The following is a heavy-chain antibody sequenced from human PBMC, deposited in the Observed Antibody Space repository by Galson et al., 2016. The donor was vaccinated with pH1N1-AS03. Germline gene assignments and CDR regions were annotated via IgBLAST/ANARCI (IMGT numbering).Heavy chain of an antibody. V-gene: IGHV4-30-2*01. D-gene: IGHD5-12*01. CDR3: ARGSGGYGLDV. J-gene: IGHJ6*02. Sequence: TLPLTCAVSGGSISSSGVYSWSWIRQPPGKGLEWIGNIYHSGSTYYSPSLKSRVTISIDRSQNQFSLRLTSVTAADTAVYYRARGSGGYGLDVWGQGTTVTVSS. CDR2: IYHSGST. CDR1: GGSISSSGVYS.